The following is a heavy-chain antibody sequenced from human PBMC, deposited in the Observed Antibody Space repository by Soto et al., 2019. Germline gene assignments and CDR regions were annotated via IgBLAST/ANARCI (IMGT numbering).Heavy chain of an antibody. Sequence: GGSLRLSCAASGFTFTSYVMSWVRQAPGKGLEWVAAISGSGGSTYYADSVKGRFTISRDNSKNTLYLQMSSLRAEDTAVYYCAKSVRYTGYDFPFDYWEQGTLVTVYS. D-gene: IGHD5-12*01. CDR2: ISGSGGST. CDR1: GFTFTSYV. CDR3: AKSVRYTGYDFPFDY. V-gene: IGHV3-23*01. J-gene: IGHJ4*02.